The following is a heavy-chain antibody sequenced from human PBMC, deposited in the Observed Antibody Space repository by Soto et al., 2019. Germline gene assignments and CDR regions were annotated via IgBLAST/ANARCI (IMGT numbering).Heavy chain of an antibody. J-gene: IGHJ3*02. Sequence: PGGSLRLSCAASGFPFSSYWMHWVRQAPGKGLVWVSRINSDGSSTSYADSVKGRFTISRDNAKNSLYLQMNSLRAEDTAVYYCARDQNIVATITGDAFDIWGQGTMVTVSS. CDR2: INSDGSST. CDR1: GFPFSSYW. CDR3: ARDQNIVATITGDAFDI. V-gene: IGHV3-74*01. D-gene: IGHD5-12*01.